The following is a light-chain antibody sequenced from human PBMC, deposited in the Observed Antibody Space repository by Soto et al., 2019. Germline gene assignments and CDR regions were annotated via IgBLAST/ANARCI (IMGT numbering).Light chain of an antibody. CDR3: AAWDDGMRAWV. V-gene: IGLV1-44*01. CDR1: YSNIGGNS. CDR2: ADS. Sequence: QSVLTQSPSASATPGQRVTISCSGSYSNIGGNSVNWYQQLPRSAPKLLIYADSQRPSXVPDRFSGSKSGTSASLAISGLXXEDXXDYYCAAWDDGMRAWVFGGGTKVTVL. J-gene: IGLJ3*02.